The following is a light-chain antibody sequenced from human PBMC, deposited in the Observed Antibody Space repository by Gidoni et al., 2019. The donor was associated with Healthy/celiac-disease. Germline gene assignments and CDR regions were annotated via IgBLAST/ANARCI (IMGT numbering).Light chain of an antibody. CDR2: DAS. Sequence: EIVLTQSPATLSLSPGERATLSCRASQRVSSYLAWYKQKPGQAPRLLIYDASNRATGIPARFSGSGYGTDFTLTISSLEPEDFAVYYCQQRSNWPLITFGQGTRLEIK. J-gene: IGKJ5*01. CDR1: QRVSSY. V-gene: IGKV3-11*01. CDR3: QQRSNWPLIT.